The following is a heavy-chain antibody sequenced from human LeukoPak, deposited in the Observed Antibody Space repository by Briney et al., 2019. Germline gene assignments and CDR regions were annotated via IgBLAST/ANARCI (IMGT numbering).Heavy chain of an antibody. Sequence: GGSLRLSCAASGFTFSDYYMNWIRQAPGKGLEWLSYISGSGCSLYYTDSVKGRFTISRDNAKKSLYLQMNSLRAEDTAVYYCARRSSGWYSFDYWGQGTQVTVSS. CDR2: ISGSGCSL. CDR3: ARRSSGWYSFDY. V-gene: IGHV3-11*01. J-gene: IGHJ4*02. CDR1: GFTFSDYY. D-gene: IGHD6-19*01.